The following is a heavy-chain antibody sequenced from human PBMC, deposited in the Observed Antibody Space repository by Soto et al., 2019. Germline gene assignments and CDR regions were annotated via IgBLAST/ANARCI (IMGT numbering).Heavy chain of an antibody. CDR2: IYYRGST. CDR3: AGRRYYGSNYAFLSDF. V-gene: IGHV4-59*08. J-gene: IGHJ4*02. CDR1: GGSITSYY. Sequence: QVQLQESGPGLVKPSETLSLTCTVSGGSITSYYWSWIRQPPGKGLEWIGYIYYRGSTNFNPSLKSRVTISLDTSKNQFSLKLSSVTAADTAVYYCAGRRYYGSNYAFLSDFWGRGTLVTVSS. D-gene: IGHD3-10*01.